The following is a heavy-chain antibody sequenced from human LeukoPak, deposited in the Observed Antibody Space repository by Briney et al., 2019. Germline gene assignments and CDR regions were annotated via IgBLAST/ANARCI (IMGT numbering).Heavy chain of an antibody. J-gene: IGHJ4*02. V-gene: IGHV3-74*01. D-gene: IGHD1/OR15-1a*01. CDR1: GFSFNTYW. CDR2: IKNDGSST. Sequence: GGSLRLSCAASGFSFNTYWMYWVRQVPEKGLVWVSRIKNDGSSTSYADSVKGRFTISRDNAKNTLYLQMNNLRAEDTAVYYCTTLYPGTMDYWGQGTLVTVSS. CDR3: TTLYPGTMDY.